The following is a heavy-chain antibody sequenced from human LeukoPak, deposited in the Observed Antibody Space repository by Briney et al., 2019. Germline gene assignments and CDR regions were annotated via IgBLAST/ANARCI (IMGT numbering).Heavy chain of an antibody. Sequence: SQTLSLTCAISGDSVSSNSATWIWIRQSPSRGLEWVGRTYYRSKWYNDYAASLQGRISVNPDTSKNQFSLQLNSVTPEDTALYYCARAPHGSGCDYWGQGTLVTVSS. V-gene: IGHV6-1*01. CDR1: GDSVSSNSAT. J-gene: IGHJ4*02. CDR2: TYYRSKWYN. D-gene: IGHD6-19*01. CDR3: ARAPHGSGCDY.